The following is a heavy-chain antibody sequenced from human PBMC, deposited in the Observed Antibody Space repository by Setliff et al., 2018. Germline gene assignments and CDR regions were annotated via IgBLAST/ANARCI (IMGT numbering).Heavy chain of an antibody. CDR1: GDSINSGTYY. D-gene: IGHD2-21*01. CDR3: ARTLLLSPYYFDY. Sequence: PSETLSLTCSVSGDSINSGTYYWSWFRQSAGKGLEWIGRIYTSGSTNYNPSLKSRVTISVDTSKNQFSLKLSSVTAADTAVYYCARTLLLSPYYFDYWGQGTLVTVSS. J-gene: IGHJ4*02. V-gene: IGHV4-61*02. CDR2: IYTSGST.